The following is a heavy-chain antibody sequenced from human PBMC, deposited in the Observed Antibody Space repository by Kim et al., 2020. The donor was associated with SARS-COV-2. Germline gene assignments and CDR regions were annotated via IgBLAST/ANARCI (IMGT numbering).Heavy chain of an antibody. CDR3: ASSGGSSAFWYFDG. V-gene: IGHV3-23*01. D-gene: IGHD2-15*01. J-gene: IGHJ4*02. Sequence: YAASVKGPFNISRDNSKNTLYLQMSSLRADDTAVYYCASSGGSSAFWYFDGWGQGTLVTVSS.